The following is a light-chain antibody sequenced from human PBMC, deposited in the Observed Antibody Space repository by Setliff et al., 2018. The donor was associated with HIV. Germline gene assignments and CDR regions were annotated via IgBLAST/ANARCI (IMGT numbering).Light chain of an antibody. CDR2: QAT. CDR3: CTNAGGPYV. V-gene: IGLV2-23*01. J-gene: IGLJ1*01. CDR1: SSDIGRYNL. Sequence: QSALTQPASVSGSPGQSITISCTGTSSDIGRYNLVSWYQQYPGKAPKPMIYQATKRPSGVSNRFSGSKSGNTASLTISGLQAEDEADYYCCTNAGGPYVFGTGTKV.